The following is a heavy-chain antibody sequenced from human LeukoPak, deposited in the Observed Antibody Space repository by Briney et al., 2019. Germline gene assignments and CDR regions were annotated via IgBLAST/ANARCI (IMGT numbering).Heavy chain of an antibody. CDR3: AGDSSSREYYFDY. J-gene: IGHJ4*02. V-gene: IGHV3-74*01. D-gene: IGHD6-6*01. CDR2: INSDGSST. Sequence: QPGGSLRLSCAASGFTFSSYWMHWVRQAPGKGLVWVSRINSDGSSTSYADSVKGRFTISRDNAKNTLYLQMNSLRAEDTAVYYCAGDSSSREYYFDYWGQGTLVTVSS. CDR1: GFTFSSYW.